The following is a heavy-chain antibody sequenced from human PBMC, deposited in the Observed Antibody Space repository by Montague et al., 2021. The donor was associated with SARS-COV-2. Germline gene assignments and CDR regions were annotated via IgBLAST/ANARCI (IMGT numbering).Heavy chain of an antibody. J-gene: IGHJ4*02. V-gene: IGHV4-39*07. CDR2: IYYSGST. D-gene: IGHD5/OR15-5a*01. CDR3: ARGGYSVYWDY. CDR1: GGSISSSSYY. Sequence: SETLSLTCTVSGGSISSSSYYWGWIRQPPGKGLVWIVSIYYSGSTYHNLTLKIRVTISVYTSRYPFSLKLSSVTAADTAVYYCARGGYSVYWDYWGQGTLVTVSS.